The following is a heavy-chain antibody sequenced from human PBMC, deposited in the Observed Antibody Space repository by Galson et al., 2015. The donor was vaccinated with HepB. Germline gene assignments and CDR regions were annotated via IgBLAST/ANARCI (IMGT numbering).Heavy chain of an antibody. CDR3: ARDGRGYYDSSGYYYPDAFDI. D-gene: IGHD3-22*01. V-gene: IGHV1-69*04. J-gene: IGHJ3*02. Sequence: CTASGGTFSSYTISWVRQAPGQGLEWMGRIIPILGIANYAQKFQGRVTITADKSTSTAYMELSSLRSEDTAVYYCARDGRGYYDSSGYYYPDAFDIWGQGTMVTVSS. CDR1: GGTFSSYT. CDR2: IIPILGIA.